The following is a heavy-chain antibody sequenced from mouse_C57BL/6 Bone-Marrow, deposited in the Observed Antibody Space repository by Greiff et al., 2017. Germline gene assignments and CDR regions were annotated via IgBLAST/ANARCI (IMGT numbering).Heavy chain of an antibody. V-gene: IGHV1-55*01. D-gene: IGHD1-1*01. J-gene: IGHJ3*01. CDR2: IYPGSGST. CDR3: ARFYYGSSYGFAY. CDR1: GYTFTSYW. Sequence: VQLQQPGAELVKPGASVKMSCKASGYTFTSYWITWVKQRPGQGLEWIGDIYPGSGSTNYNEKFKSKATLTVDTSSSTAYMQLSRLTSEDSAVYYCARFYYGSSYGFAYWGQGTLVTVSA.